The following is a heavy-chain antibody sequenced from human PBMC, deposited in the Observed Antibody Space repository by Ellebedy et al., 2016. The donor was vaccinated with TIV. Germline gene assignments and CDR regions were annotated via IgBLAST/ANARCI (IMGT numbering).Heavy chain of an antibody. CDR2: MNPNSGNT. D-gene: IGHD1-14*01. CDR3: AREGITWWPGTPRSTDYYYYGMDV. Sequence: AASVKVSCKASGGTFTSYDINWVRQATGQGLEWMGWMNPNSGNTGYAQKFQGRVTMTRNTSISTAYMELSSLRSEDTAVYYCAREGITWWPGTPRSTDYYYYGMDVWGQGTTVTVSS. V-gene: IGHV1-8*01. J-gene: IGHJ6*02. CDR1: GGTFTSYD.